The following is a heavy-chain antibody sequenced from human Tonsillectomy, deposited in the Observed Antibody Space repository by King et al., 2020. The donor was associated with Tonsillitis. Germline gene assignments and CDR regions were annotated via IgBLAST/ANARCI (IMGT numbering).Heavy chain of an antibody. D-gene: IGHD2-2*01. CDR3: ARAELCSNTSCHYSWFDP. V-gene: IGHV3-48*01. CDR2: ISSSSNTI. CDR1: GFTFNRYT. J-gene: IGHJ5*02. Sequence: VQLVESGGGLVQPGGSLRLSCVASGFTFNRYTMNWVRQAPGKGLEWVSYISSSSNTIYYADSVKGRFTISRDNANNSLFLHMSSLRGDDTAVYYCARAELCSNTSCHYSWFDPWGQGTLVTVSS.